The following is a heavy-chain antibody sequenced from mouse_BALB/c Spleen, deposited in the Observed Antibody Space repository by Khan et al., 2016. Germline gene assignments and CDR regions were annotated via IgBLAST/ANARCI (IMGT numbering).Heavy chain of an antibody. CDR2: IDTNTGEP. J-gene: IGHJ3*01. CDR3: ARWGYDYAWFAY. Sequence: QIQLVQSGPELKKPGETVKISCKASGYSFTNYGMNWVKQAPGKGLKWMGWIDTNTGEPTYAEEFKGRFAFSLENSAITAYLQITNLKNDDTATXFGARWGYDYAWFAYWGQGTLVTVSA. V-gene: IGHV9-3*02. D-gene: IGHD2-4*01. CDR1: GYSFTNYG.